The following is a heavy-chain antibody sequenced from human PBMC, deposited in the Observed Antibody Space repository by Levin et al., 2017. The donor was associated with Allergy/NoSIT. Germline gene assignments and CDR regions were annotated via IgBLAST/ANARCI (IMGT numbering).Heavy chain of an antibody. V-gene: IGHV5-51*01. J-gene: IGHJ4*02. CDR1: GYSFTNYW. Sequence: GESLKISCKGSGYSFTNYWIGWVRQMPGKGPEWMGIIYPGDSDTRYSPSFQGQVTISADKSISTAYLQWSSLKASDTAMYYCARRATSSYGDFDYWGQGTLVTVSS. D-gene: IGHD4-17*01. CDR2: IYPGDSDT. CDR3: ARRATSSYGDFDY.